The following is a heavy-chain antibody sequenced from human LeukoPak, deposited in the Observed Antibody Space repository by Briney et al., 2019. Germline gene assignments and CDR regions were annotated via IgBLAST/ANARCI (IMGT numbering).Heavy chain of an antibody. CDR1: GGSISSSSYY. V-gene: IGHV4-39*07. D-gene: IGHD3-3*01. CDR3: ARSHAWSGYYVDY. CDR2: IYYSGST. J-gene: IGHJ4*02. Sequence: SETLSLTCTVSGGSISSSSYYWGWIRQPPGKGLEWIGSIYYSGSTYYNPSLKSRVTISVDTSNDQFSLKLSSVTAADTAVYYCARSHAWSGYYVDYWGQGTVVTVSS.